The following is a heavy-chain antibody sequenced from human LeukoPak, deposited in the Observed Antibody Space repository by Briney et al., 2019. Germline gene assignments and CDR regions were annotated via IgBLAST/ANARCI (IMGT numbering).Heavy chain of an antibody. V-gene: IGHV3-21*01. Sequence: GGSLRLSCAASGFTFSSYSLNWVRQAPGKGLEGFSSITSSSSYIYYADSVKGRFTISRDNAKNSLYLQMNSLRAEDTAVYYCAIRGLAAAGDYFDYWGQGTLVTVSS. D-gene: IGHD6-13*01. CDR2: ITSSSSYI. CDR3: AIRGLAAAGDYFDY. CDR1: GFTFSSYS. J-gene: IGHJ4*02.